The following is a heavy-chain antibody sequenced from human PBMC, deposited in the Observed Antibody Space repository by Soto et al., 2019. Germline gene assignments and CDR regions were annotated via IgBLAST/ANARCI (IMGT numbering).Heavy chain of an antibody. CDR3: ARSFYCSGGSCYSPD. D-gene: IGHD2-15*01. CDR2: IYPGDSDT. J-gene: IGHJ4*02. CDR1: GYSFTSYW. V-gene: IGHV5-51*01. Sequence: DSLTISCKGSGYSFTSYWIGLVRQMPGKGLEWMGIIYPGDSDTRYSPSFQGQVTISADKSISTAYLQWSSLKASDTAMYYCARSFYCSGGSCYSPDWGQGTLVTVSS.